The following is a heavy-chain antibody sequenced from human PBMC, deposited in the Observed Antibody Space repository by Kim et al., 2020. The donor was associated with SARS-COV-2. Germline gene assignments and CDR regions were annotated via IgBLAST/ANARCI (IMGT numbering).Heavy chain of an antibody. CDR3: ASTGGRDGYNG. Sequence: SETLSLTCAVYGGSFSGYYWSWIRQPPGKGLEWIGEINHSGSTNYNPSLKSRVTISVDTSKNQFSLKLSSVTAADTAVYYCASTGGRDGYNGWGQGTLVTVSS. J-gene: IGHJ4*02. V-gene: IGHV4-34*01. D-gene: IGHD5-12*01. CDR2: INHSGST. CDR1: GGSFSGYY.